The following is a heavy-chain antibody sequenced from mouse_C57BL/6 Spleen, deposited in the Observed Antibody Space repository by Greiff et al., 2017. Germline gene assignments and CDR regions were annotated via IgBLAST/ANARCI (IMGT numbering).Heavy chain of an antibody. CDR3: ARMTTVVATWYVDV. Sequence: QVQLQQPGAELVKPGASVKLSCKASGYTFTSYWMHWVKQRPGQGLEWIGMIHPNSGSTNYNEKFKSKATLTVDKSSSTADMQLSSLQSEDAAVYYCARMTTVVATWYVDVWGTGTTVTVSS. V-gene: IGHV1-64*01. CDR1: GYTFTSYW. CDR2: IHPNSGST. D-gene: IGHD1-1*01. J-gene: IGHJ1*03.